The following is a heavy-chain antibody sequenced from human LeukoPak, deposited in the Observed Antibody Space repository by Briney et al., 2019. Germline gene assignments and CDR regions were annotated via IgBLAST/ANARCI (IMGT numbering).Heavy chain of an antibody. J-gene: IGHJ4*02. CDR2: IYPGDSDT. V-gene: IGHV5-51*01. D-gene: IGHD3-22*01. CDR1: GYSFTSYW. Sequence: GESLKISCKGSGYSFTSYWIGWVRQMPGKGLEWMGIIYPGDSDTRYSPSFQGQVTISAGKSISTAYLQWSSLKASDTAMYYCARGGDSSGYYYAPLDYWGQGTLVTVSS. CDR3: ARGGDSSGYYYAPLDY.